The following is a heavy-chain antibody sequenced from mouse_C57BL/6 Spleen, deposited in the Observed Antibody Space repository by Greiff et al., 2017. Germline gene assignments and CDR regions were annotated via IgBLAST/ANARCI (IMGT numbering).Heavy chain of an antibody. CDR3: ARLYYYGSRWAMDY. J-gene: IGHJ4*01. Sequence: QVQLQQPGTELVKPGASVKLSCKASGYTFTSYWMHWVKQRPGQGLEWIGNINPSNGGTNYNEKFKSKTTLTVNKSSSTVYMQISSLTSGDSAVYYSARLYYYGSRWAMDYWGQGTSVTVSS. CDR2: INPSNGGT. V-gene: IGHV1-53*01. D-gene: IGHD1-1*01. CDR1: GYTFTSYW.